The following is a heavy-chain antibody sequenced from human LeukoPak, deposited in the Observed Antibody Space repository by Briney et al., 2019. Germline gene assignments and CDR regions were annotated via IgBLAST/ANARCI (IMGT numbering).Heavy chain of an antibody. D-gene: IGHD6-19*01. J-gene: IGHJ6*02. V-gene: IGHV6-1*01. CDR3: ARDSLTYSSGWSPIYYYYYGMDV. CDR2: TYYRSKWYN. Sequence: SQTLSLTCAISGDSVSSNSAAWNWIRQFPSRGLEWLGRTYYRSKWYNDYAVSVKSRITINPDTSKNQFSLQLNSVTPEDTAVYYCARDSLTYSSGWSPIYYYYYGMDVWGQGTTVTVSS. CDR1: GDSVSSNSAA.